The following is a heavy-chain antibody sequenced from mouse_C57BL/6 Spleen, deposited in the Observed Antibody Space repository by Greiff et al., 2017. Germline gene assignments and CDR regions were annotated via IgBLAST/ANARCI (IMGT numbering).Heavy chain of an antibody. CDR2: IYPGDGDT. J-gene: IGHJ4*01. D-gene: IGHD2-3*01. CDR1: GYAFSSSW. V-gene: IGHV1-82*01. Sequence: VQLQQSGPELVKPGASVKISCKASGYAFSSSWMNWVKQRPGKGLEWIGRIYPGDGDTNYNGKFKGKATLTADKSSSTAYMQLSSLTSEDSAVYFCAREGVYDYDAMDYWGQGTSVTVSS. CDR3: AREGVYDYDAMDY.